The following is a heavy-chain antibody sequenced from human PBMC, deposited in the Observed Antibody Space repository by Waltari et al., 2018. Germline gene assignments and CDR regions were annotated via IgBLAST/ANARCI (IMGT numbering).Heavy chain of an antibody. D-gene: IGHD4-17*01. J-gene: IGHJ4*02. CDR1: GGSISSSSYY. CDR3: ARLHDYGDYKGDY. CDR2: IYYSGST. V-gene: IGHV4-39*07. Sequence: QLQLQESGPGLVKPSETLSLTCTVSGGSISSSSYYWGWIRQPPGKGLEWIGSIYYSGSTYYNPSLKSRVTISVETSKNQFSLKLSSVTAADTAVYYCARLHDYGDYKGDYWGQGTLVTVSS.